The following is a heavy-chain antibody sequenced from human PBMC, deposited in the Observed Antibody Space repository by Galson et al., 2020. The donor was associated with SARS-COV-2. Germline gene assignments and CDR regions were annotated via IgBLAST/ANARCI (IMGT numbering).Heavy chain of an antibody. J-gene: IGHJ4*02. CDR3: ARTIQYYYDSSGYYRVFYFDY. CDR2: INYSGST. V-gene: IGHV4-39*01. Sequence: SETLSLTCTVSGGSISSSSYYWGWIRQPPGKGLEWNGSINYSGSTYYNPSIKSRVTISVDTSKNQFPLKLSSVTATDTAVYYCARTIQYYYDSSGYYRVFYFDYWGQGTLVTVAS. D-gene: IGHD3-22*01. CDR1: GGSISSSSYY.